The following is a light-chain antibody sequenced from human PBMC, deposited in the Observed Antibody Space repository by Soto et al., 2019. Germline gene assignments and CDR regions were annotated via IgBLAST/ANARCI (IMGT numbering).Light chain of an antibody. J-gene: IGLJ1*01. CDR1: SSNIGSNY. V-gene: IGLV1-47*01. CDR2: RNN. CDR3: AAWDDSLGYV. Sequence: QSVLTQPPSASGTPGQRVTISCSGSSSNIGSNYVYWYQQLPGTAPKLLIYRNNQRPSGVPDRFSGSKSGTSASLAISGLRSEDEADDYCAAWDDSLGYVFGTGTKVTVL.